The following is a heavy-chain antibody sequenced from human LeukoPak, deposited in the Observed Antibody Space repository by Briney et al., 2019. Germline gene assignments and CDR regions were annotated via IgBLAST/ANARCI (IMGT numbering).Heavy chain of an antibody. CDR1: GFTFSSYG. CDR2: IWYDGSNK. V-gene: IGHV3-33*01. J-gene: IGHJ4*02. D-gene: IGHD2-8*01. Sequence: GRSLRLSCAASGFTFSSYGMHWVRQAPGKGLEWVAVIWYDGSNKYYADSVKGRFTISRDNSKNTLYLQMNSLRAEDTAVYYCATYGVYASALDYWGQGTLVTVSS. CDR3: ATYGVYASALDY.